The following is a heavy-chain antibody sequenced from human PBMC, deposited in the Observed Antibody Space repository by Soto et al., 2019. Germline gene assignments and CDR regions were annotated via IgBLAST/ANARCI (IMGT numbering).Heavy chain of an antibody. CDR2: IWYDGSNK. Sequence: QVQLVDSGGGVVQPGRSLRLSCAAYGFTFSSYGMHWVRQAPGKGLEWVAVIWYDGSNKYYADSVKGRFTISRDNSKNTLYLQMNSLRAEDTAVYYCARGVDYDILTGYYKTDSNWFDPWGQETLVTVSS. D-gene: IGHD3-9*01. V-gene: IGHV3-33*01. CDR1: GFTFSSYG. J-gene: IGHJ5*02. CDR3: ARGVDYDILTGYYKTDSNWFDP.